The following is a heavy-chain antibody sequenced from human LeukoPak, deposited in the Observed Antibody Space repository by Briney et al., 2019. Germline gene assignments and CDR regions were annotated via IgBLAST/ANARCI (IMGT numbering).Heavy chain of an antibody. Sequence: GGSLRLSCEASGFTFSSFAMHWVRQAPGKGLEWVALIPFDGIKTDYADSVKGRFTISRDNSKSMLYLELNSLRVEDTALYYCARGPGSTSWFFDYWGQGTLVTVSS. CDR2: IPFDGIKT. V-gene: IGHV3-30*03. D-gene: IGHD6-13*01. CDR1: GFTFSSFA. J-gene: IGHJ4*02. CDR3: ARGPGSTSWFFDY.